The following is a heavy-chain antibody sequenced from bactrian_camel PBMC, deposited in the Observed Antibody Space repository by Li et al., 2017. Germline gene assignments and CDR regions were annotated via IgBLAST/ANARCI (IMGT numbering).Heavy chain of an antibody. CDR1: GFTFSSYP. D-gene: IGHD2*01. Sequence: DVQLVESGGGLVQPGGSLRLSCTASGFTFSSYPMSWVRQAPGKGLEWVSAINSGGGSTYYADSVKGRFTISRDNAKNTAHLQMNSLKPEDTAVYYCVSDFSPSSINTIGNWGQGTQVTVS. CDR2: INSGGGST. J-gene: IGHJ6*01. V-gene: IGHV3S40*01. CDR3: VSDFSPSSINTIGN.